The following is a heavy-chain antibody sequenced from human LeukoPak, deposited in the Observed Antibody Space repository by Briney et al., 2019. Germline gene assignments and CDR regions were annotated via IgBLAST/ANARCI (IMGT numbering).Heavy chain of an antibody. D-gene: IGHD7-27*01. J-gene: IGHJ3*02. V-gene: IGHV1-2*02. Sequence: ASVKVSCKASGYTFTGYYMHWVRQAPGQGLEWMGWINPNSGGTNYAQKFQGRVTMTRDTSISTAYMELSRLRSDDTAVYYCARAPLTGVSFDIWGQGTMVIVSS. CDR2: INPNSGGT. CDR3: ARAPLTGVSFDI. CDR1: GYTFTGYY.